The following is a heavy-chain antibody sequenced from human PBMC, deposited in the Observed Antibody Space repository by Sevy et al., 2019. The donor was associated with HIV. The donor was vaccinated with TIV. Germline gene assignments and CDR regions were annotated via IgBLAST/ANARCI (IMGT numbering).Heavy chain of an antibody. J-gene: IGHJ3*02. CDR2: IIPIFGTV. CDR1: GGIFSSYA. V-gene: IGHV1-69*06. Sequence: ASVKVSCKASGGIFSSYAISWVRQAPGQGLEWTGGIIPIFGTVNYAQKFQGRVTITADKSTSTAYMELSSLRSEDTAVYYCASDYHYDNSGYLRPDDIWGQGTMVTVSS. CDR3: ASDYHYDNSGYLRPDDI. D-gene: IGHD3-22*01.